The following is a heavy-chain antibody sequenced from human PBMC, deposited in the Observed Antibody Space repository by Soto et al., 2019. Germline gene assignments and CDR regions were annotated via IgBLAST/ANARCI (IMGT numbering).Heavy chain of an antibody. V-gene: IGHV1-69*01. CDR1: GGTFSSYA. D-gene: IGHD3-10*01. J-gene: IGHJ6*02. Sequence: QVQLVQSGAEVKKPGSSVKVSCKASGGTFSSYAISWVRQAPGQGLEWMGGIIPIFGTANYEQKFQGRVTMTADESTSTADRERSSGRSEDTAVDYGARSPVEGFRGAGSYYDYDGMDVWGQGTTVTVSS. CDR3: ARSPVEGFRGAGSYYDYDGMDV. CDR2: IIPIFGTA.